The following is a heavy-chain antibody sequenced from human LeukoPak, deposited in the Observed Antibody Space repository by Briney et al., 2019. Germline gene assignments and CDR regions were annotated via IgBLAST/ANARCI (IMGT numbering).Heavy chain of an antibody. D-gene: IGHD2-2*01. CDR1: GYTFTDYY. CDR2: LNPKSGDT. V-gene: IGHV1-2*02. CDR3: ARPSSTDYV. J-gene: IGHJ4*02. Sequence: ASVKVSCKASGYTFTDYYYIHWVRQAPGQGLEWMGWLNPKSGDTDYAQKFQGRVTVTRDTSISTAYMELSRLRSDDTAVYYCARPSSTDYVWGQGTQVTVSS.